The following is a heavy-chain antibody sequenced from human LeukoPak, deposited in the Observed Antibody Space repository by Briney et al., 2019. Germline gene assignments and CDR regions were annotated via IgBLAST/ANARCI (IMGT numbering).Heavy chain of an antibody. D-gene: IGHD3-22*01. CDR2: INHSGST. J-gene: IGHJ4*02. CDR1: GGSFSGYY. V-gene: IGHV4-34*01. Sequence: SETLSLTCAVYGGSFSGYYWSWIRQPPGKGLEWIGEINHSGSTNYNPSLKSRVTISVDTSKNQFSLKLSSVTAADTAVYYCVRGFAYDSSGPYYFDYWSQGTLVTVSS. CDR3: VRGFAYDSSGPYYFDY.